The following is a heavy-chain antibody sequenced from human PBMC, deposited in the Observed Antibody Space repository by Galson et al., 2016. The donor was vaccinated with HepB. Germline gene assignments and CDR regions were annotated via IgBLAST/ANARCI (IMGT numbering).Heavy chain of an antibody. Sequence: SLRLSCAASGFSVYVMSWVRQAPGKGLEWVATFSGYDSSAFYADSVKGRFTIARDSSKKNLFLQMNSLRVDDTARYFCAKDLHYEIARSSSDFWRGLARRQSAGDSDMDVWGQGTTVIVSS. CDR1: GFSVYV. V-gene: IGHV3-23*01. CDR3: AKDLHYEIARSSSDFWRGLARRQSAGDSDMDV. J-gene: IGHJ6*02. D-gene: IGHD3-3*01. CDR2: FSGYDSSA.